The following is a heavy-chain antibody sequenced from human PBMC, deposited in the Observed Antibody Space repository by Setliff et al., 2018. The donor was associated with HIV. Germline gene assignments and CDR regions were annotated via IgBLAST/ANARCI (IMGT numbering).Heavy chain of an antibody. D-gene: IGHD5-18*01. CDR2: IYTSGST. CDR3: ARGIYSYGYLFDY. V-gene: IGHV4-4*07. CDR1: GGSISSHY. Sequence: SETLSLTCTVSGGSISSHYWSWIRQPAGKGLEWIGRIYTSGSTNYNPSLKSRVSISVDTSKNQFSLKLSSVTAADTAVYYCARGIYSYGYLFDYWGQGTLVTVSS. J-gene: IGHJ4*02.